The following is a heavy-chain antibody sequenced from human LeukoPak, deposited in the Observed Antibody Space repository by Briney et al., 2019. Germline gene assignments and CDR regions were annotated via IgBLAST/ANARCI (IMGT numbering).Heavy chain of an antibody. Sequence: GGSLRLSCAASGFTFSSYAMSWVRQAPGKGLEWVSAISGSGGSTYYADSVKGRFTISRDNSKNTLYLQMNSLRAEDTAVYYCAKGRFLEWLPNWFDPWGQGTLVTVSS. CDR1: GFTFSSYA. V-gene: IGHV3-23*01. CDR3: AKGRFLEWLPNWFDP. CDR2: ISGSGGST. D-gene: IGHD3-3*01. J-gene: IGHJ5*02.